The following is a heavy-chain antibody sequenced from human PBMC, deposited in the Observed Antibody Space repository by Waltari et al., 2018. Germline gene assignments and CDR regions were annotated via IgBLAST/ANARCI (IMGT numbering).Heavy chain of an antibody. CDR1: GYTFTDYF. CDR2: IDPKTGGT. Sequence: QLQLLQSGAEVKRPGASVRVSCQTSGYTFTDYFLHWVRQAPGQGPEWVGRIDPKTGGTSYTPKFQDRLTMTRDTSISTAYMELSSLTSDDTAVYYCARKCSSTSCPYDYWGQGTLVTVSS. J-gene: IGHJ4*02. V-gene: IGHV1-2*06. CDR3: ARKCSSTSCPYDY. D-gene: IGHD2-2*01.